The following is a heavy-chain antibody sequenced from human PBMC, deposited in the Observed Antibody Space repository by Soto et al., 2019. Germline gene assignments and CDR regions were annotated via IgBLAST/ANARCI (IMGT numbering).Heavy chain of an antibody. D-gene: IGHD3-22*01. CDR3: ARAYYYDSSDYYYPRGA. Sequence: SVKVSCKASGGTFSSYAISWVRQAPGQGLEWMGGIIPIFGTANYAQKFQGRVTITADESTSTAYMELSSLRSEDTAVYYCARAYYYDSSDYYYPRGAWGQGTLVTVSS. CDR2: IIPIFGTA. CDR1: GGTFSSYA. V-gene: IGHV1-69*13. J-gene: IGHJ4*02.